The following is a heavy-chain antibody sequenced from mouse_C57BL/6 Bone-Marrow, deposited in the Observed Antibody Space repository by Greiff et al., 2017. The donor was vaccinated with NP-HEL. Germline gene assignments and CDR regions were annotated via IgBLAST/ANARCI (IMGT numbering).Heavy chain of an antibody. CDR1: GYSITSGYY. V-gene: IGHV3-6*01. Sequence: DVKLQESGPGLVKPSQSLSLTCSVTGYSITSGYYWNWIRQFPGNKLEWMGYISYDGSNNYNPSLKNRISITRDTSKNQFFLKLNSVTTEDTATYYCARVTTVDFDVWGTGTTVTVSS. J-gene: IGHJ1*03. CDR3: ARVTTVDFDV. D-gene: IGHD1-1*01. CDR2: ISYDGSN.